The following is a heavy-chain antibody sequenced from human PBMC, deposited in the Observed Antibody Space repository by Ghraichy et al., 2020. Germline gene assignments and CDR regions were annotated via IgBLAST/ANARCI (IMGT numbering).Heavy chain of an antibody. J-gene: IGHJ6*02. CDR3: ARGNSGWYSNYYGMDV. D-gene: IGHD6-19*01. Sequence: GGSLRLSCAASGFTFSSYWMSWVRQAPGKGLEWVANIKQDGSEKYYVDSVKGRFTISRDNAKNSLYLQMNSLRAEDTAVYYCARGNSGWYSNYYGMDVWGQGTTVTVSS. V-gene: IGHV3-7*03. CDR2: IKQDGSEK. CDR1: GFTFSSYW.